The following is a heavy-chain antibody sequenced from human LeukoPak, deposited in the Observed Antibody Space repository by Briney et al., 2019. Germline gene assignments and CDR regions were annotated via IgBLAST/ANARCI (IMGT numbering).Heavy chain of an antibody. CDR1: GFTFSSYG. J-gene: IGHJ3*02. D-gene: IGHD1-26*01. CDR2: IKSKTDGGTT. CDR3: TTGTEEWELDAFDI. V-gene: IGHV3-15*01. Sequence: GGSLRLSCAASGFTFSSYGMHWVRQAPGKGLEWVGRIKSKTDGGTTDYAAPVKGRFTISRDDSKNTLYLQMNSLKTEDTAVYYCTTGTEEWELDAFDIWGQGTMVTVSS.